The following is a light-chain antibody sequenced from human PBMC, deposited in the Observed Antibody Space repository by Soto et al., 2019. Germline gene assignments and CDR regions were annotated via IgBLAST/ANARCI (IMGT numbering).Light chain of an antibody. Sequence: EIVLTQSPGTLSLSPGERATLSCRASQSVSSNYLAWYQQKPGQAPRLLIYGASNRATGIPDRFSGSGSGTDFTLTINRLEPEDFAVYYCQQYGSSPETFGQGTKVEIK. CDR2: GAS. J-gene: IGKJ1*01. CDR1: QSVSSNY. CDR3: QQYGSSPET. V-gene: IGKV3-20*01.